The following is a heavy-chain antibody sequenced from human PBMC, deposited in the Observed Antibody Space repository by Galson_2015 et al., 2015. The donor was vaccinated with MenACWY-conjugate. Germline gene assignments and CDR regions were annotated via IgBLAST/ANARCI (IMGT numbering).Heavy chain of an antibody. D-gene: IGHD2/OR15-2a*01. Sequence: ETLSLTCPVSGGSASMSGYGWTWLRQPAGKGLEWIGLIYDSETTKYNPSLKGRITISLDTSKIQVYLKLSSVTAADTAVYYCEREFSYWGQGTLVTVSS. CDR3: EREFSY. J-gene: IGHJ4*02. CDR1: GGSASMSGYG. V-gene: IGHV4-61*08. CDR2: IYDSETT.